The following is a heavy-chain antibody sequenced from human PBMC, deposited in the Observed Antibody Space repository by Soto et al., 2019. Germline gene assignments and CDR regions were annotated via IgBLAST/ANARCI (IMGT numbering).Heavy chain of an antibody. D-gene: IGHD6-19*01. CDR3: VRDSSGFHWYFDL. CDR2: TYYRSKWYN. V-gene: IGHV6-1*01. J-gene: IGHJ2*01. CDR1: GDSVTSATAT. Sequence: QVQLQQSGPGLVKPSQTLSLICAISGDSVTSATATWSWIRQSPSRGLEWLGRTYYRSKWYNDYAQSVKSRMAIPADTSKNQLSLQLNSVTPQDTAVYICVRDSSGFHWYFDLWGRCTLVTVSS.